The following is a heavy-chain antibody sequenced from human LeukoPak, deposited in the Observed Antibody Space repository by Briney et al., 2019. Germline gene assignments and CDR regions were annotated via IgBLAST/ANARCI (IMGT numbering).Heavy chain of an antibody. CDR1: GGTFSSYA. CDR2: IIPTFGTA. Sequence: SVKVSCKASGGTFSSYAISWVRQAPGQGLEWMGRIIPTFGTANYAQKFQGRVTITTDESTSTAYMELSSLRSEDTAVYYCARDIFVVVVADYYYYYMDVWGKGTTVTVSS. J-gene: IGHJ6*03. V-gene: IGHV1-69*05. CDR3: ARDIFVVVVADYYYYYMDV. D-gene: IGHD2-15*01.